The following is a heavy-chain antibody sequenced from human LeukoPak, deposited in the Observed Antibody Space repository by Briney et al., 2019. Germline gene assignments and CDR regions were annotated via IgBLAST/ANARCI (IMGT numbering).Heavy chain of an antibody. Sequence: KASETLSLTCTVSGGSISSYYWSWVRQPAGKGLEWVGRIYTSRNTNYSPSLKSRVTMSVDTSKNQFALKLSSVTAADTAVYYCARVGSGWYRGYFDYWGQGTLVTVSS. CDR1: GGSISSYY. D-gene: IGHD6-19*01. CDR3: ARVGSGWYRGYFDY. V-gene: IGHV4-4*07. J-gene: IGHJ4*02. CDR2: IYTSRNT.